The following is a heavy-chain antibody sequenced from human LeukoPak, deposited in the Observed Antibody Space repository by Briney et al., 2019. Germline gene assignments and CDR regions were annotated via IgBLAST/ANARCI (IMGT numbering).Heavy chain of an antibody. D-gene: IGHD1-26*01. Sequence: GRSLRLSCAASGFTFSSYVMHWVRQAPGKGLEWVAFISYDGGNKYHADSVKGRFTISRDNSKNTLYLQMNSLRTEDTAVYYCAKDLGYSGSYIDCWGQGTLVTVSS. J-gene: IGHJ4*02. CDR3: AKDLGYSGSYIDC. CDR2: ISYDGGNK. V-gene: IGHV3-30*18. CDR1: GFTFSSYV.